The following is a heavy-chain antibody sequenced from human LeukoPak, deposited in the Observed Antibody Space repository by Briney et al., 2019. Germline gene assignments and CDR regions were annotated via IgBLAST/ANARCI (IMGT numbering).Heavy chain of an antibody. CDR1: GFTFSSYA. CDR2: ISGSGGST. Sequence: GGSLRLSCAASGFTFSSYAMSWVRQAPGKGLEWVSAISGSGGSTYYADSVKGRFTISRDNSKNTLYLQMNSLRAEDTAVYYCAKDQGVVVAARYYYYGMDAWGQGTTVTVSS. J-gene: IGHJ6*02. D-gene: IGHD2-15*01. V-gene: IGHV3-23*01. CDR3: AKDQGVVVAARYYYYGMDA.